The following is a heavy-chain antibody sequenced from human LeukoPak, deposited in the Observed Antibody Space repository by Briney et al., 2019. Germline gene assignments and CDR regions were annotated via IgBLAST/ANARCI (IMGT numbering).Heavy chain of an antibody. CDR2: IRYDGSNK. CDR3: AKGPIYGDYYYYYYMDV. V-gene: IGHV3-30*02. Sequence: GGSLRLSCAASGFTFSSYGMHWVRQAPGKGLEWVAFIRYDGSNKYYADSVKGRFTISRDNSKNTLYLQMNSLRAEDTAVYYCAKGPIYGDYYYYYYMDVWGKGTTVTISS. J-gene: IGHJ6*03. D-gene: IGHD4-17*01. CDR1: GFTFSSYG.